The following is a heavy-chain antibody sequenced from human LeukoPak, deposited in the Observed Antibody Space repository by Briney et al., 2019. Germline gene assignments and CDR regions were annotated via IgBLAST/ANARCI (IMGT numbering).Heavy chain of an antibody. V-gene: IGHV3-48*01. Sequence: PGGSLRLSCAASGFTFSSYSMNWVRQAPGKGLEWVSYISSSSSTIYYADSVKGRFTISRDNAKNSLYLQMNSLRAEDTAVYYCARGGQTAQSLTYYDFWSGDRDSPPGYYYYYMDVWGKGTTVTVSS. D-gene: IGHD3-3*01. CDR3: ARGGQTAQSLTYYDFWSGDRDSPPGYYYYYMDV. J-gene: IGHJ6*03. CDR1: GFTFSSYS. CDR2: ISSSSSTI.